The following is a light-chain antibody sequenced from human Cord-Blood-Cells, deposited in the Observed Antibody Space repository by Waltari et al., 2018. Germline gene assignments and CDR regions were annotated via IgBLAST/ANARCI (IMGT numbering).Light chain of an antibody. CDR2: WAS. V-gene: IGKV4-1*01. CDR1: QSVLYSSNNKNY. J-gene: IGKJ1*01. Sequence: DIVMTQSPDSLAVSPGERAPINCKSSQSVLYSSNNKNYLAWYQQKPGQPPKLLIYWASTRESGVPDRFSGSGSGTDFTLTISSLQAEDVAVYYCQQYYSTPPTFGQGTKVEIK. CDR3: QQYYSTPPT.